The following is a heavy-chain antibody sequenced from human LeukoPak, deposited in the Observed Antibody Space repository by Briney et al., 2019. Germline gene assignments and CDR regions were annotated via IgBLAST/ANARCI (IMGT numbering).Heavy chain of an antibody. CDR1: GGSISSYY. CDR3: ARVRFLEWLPPEYYYGMDV. Sequence: SETLSLTCTVSGGSISSYYWSWIRQPPGKGLEWIGYIYYGGSTNYNPSLKSRVTISVDTSKNQFSLKLSSVTAADTAVYYCARVRFLEWLPPEYYYGMDVWGQGTTVTVSS. J-gene: IGHJ6*02. D-gene: IGHD3-3*01. CDR2: IYYGGST. V-gene: IGHV4-59*01.